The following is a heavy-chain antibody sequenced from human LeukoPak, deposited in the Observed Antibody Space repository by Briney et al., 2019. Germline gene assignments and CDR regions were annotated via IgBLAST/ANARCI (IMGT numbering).Heavy chain of an antibody. CDR2: ISAYNGNT. D-gene: IGHD3-22*01. CDR3: ARDYNYYDSSGHYPLTGLDP. CDR1: GYTFTSYG. V-gene: IGHV1-18*01. Sequence: GASVKVSCKASGYTFTSYGISWVRQAPGQGLEWMGWISAYNGNTNYAQKLQGRVTMTTDTSTSTAYMELRSLRSDDTAVYYCARDYNYYDSSGHYPLTGLDPWGQGTLVTVSS. J-gene: IGHJ5*02.